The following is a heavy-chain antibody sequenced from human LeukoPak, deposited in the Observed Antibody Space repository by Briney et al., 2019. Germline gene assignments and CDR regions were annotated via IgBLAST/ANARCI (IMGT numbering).Heavy chain of an antibody. CDR2: ISKDGIDK. D-gene: IGHD6-19*01. CDR1: GFTFSSHG. Sequence: GRSLRLSCAASGFTFSSHGTDWVCHGQGQWLDLVSVISKDGIDKYYAASVQGRFTISRDNSQNTLYLQMNRLRAEDTAVCYCAQDPIAEAGNNYYRMDVWGEGTTVTVSS. V-gene: IGHV3-30*18. J-gene: IGHJ6*02. CDR3: AQDPIAEAGNNYYRMDV.